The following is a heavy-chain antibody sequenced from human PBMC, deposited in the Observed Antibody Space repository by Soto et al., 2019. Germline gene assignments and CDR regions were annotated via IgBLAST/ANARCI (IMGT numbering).Heavy chain of an antibody. D-gene: IGHD3-22*01. CDR3: AKDRDYYDSSGPTHYRY. J-gene: IGHJ4*02. CDR1: GFTFSSDA. Sequence: VGSLRLSCAASGFTFSSDAMSWVRQAPGKGLEWVSAISGSGGSTYYADSVKGRFTISRDNSKNTLYLQMNSLRAEDTAVYYCAKDRDYYDSSGPTHYRYWGQGTLVTVSS. CDR2: ISGSGGST. V-gene: IGHV3-23*01.